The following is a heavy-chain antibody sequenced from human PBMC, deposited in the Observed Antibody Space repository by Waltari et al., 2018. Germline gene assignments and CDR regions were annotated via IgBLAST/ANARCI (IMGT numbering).Heavy chain of an antibody. CDR2: INPNSGGT. Sequence: QVQLVQSGAEVKKPEASVKVSCKASGYTFTGYYMHWVRQAPGQGLEWMGRINPNSGGTNYAQKFQGRVTMTRDTSISTAYMELSRLRSDDTAVYYCARDRNYDFWSGYYDYWGQGTLVTVSS. J-gene: IGHJ4*02. CDR3: ARDRNYDFWSGYYDY. CDR1: GYTFTGYY. D-gene: IGHD3-3*01. V-gene: IGHV1-2*06.